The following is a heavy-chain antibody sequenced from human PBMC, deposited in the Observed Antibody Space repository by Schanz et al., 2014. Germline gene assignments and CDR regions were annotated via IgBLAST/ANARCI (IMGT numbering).Heavy chain of an antibody. Sequence: EVQLLESGGGLVQPGGSLRLSCASSGFSFTTYAMSWVRQAPGKGLEWVSSISSGGGVNKYYADSVKGRFTISSDNSKSTLYLQTSSLRAEDTAVYYCAKSQGSSFDSWGQGTLVTVSS. CDR1: GFSFTTYA. J-gene: IGHJ4*02. V-gene: IGHV3-23*01. D-gene: IGHD6-13*01. CDR3: AKSQGSSFDS. CDR2: ISSGGGVNK.